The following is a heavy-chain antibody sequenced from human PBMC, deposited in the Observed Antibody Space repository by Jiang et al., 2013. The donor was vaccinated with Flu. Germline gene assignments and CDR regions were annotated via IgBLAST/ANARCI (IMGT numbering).Heavy chain of an antibody. D-gene: IGHD3-16*01. V-gene: IGHV1-8*01. Sequence: QLVESGAEVKKPGASVKVSCKASGYTFTSYDINWVRQATGQGLEWMGWMNPNSGNTGYAQKFQGRVTMTRNTSISTAYMELSSLRSEDTAVYYCARGREMTLGRAGGNWFDPWGQGTLVTVSS. CDR1: GYTFTSYD. J-gene: IGHJ5*02. CDR2: MNPNSGNT. CDR3: ARGREMTLGRAGGNWFDP.